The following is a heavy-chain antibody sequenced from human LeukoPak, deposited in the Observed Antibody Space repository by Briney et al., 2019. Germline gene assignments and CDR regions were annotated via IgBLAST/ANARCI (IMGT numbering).Heavy chain of an antibody. D-gene: IGHD3-22*01. Sequence: SQTLSLTYTVSGGSISSGGYYWSWIRQHPGKGLEWIGYIYYSGSTYYNPSLKSRVTISVDTSKNQFSLKLSSVTAADTAVYYCARVAPQYYYDSSGYYIAFDIWGQGTMVTVSS. CDR1: GGSISSGGYY. V-gene: IGHV4-31*03. CDR3: ARVAPQYYYDSSGYYIAFDI. J-gene: IGHJ3*02. CDR2: IYYSGST.